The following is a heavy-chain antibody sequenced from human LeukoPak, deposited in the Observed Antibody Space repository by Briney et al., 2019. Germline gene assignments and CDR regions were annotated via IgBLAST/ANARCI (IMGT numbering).Heavy chain of an antibody. Sequence: ASVKVSCKTSGYTFTANHMHWVRQAPGQGLEWVGWINPSSGGTNYVQKFQGRVTMTRDTSITTAYMELTRLRSDDTAVYYCARDLDAVAVSNWGQGTLITVSS. D-gene: IGHD6-19*01. CDR1: GYTFTANH. V-gene: IGHV1-2*02. CDR3: ARDLDAVAVSN. CDR2: INPSSGGT. J-gene: IGHJ4*02.